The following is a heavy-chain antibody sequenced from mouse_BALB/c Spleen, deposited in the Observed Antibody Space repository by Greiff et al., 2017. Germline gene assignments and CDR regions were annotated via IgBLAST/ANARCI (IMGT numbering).Heavy chain of an antibody. D-gene: IGHD2-3*01. CDR3: ARDDGYYVIDY. J-gene: IGHJ2*01. CDR1: GFTFSSYA. Sequence: EVQVVESGGGLVKPGGSLKLSCAASGFTFSSYAMSWVRQTPEKRLEWVASISSGGSTYYPDSVKGRFTISRDNARNILYLQMSSLRSEDTAMYYCARDDGYYVIDYWGQGTTLTVSS. V-gene: IGHV5-6-5*01. CDR2: ISSGGST.